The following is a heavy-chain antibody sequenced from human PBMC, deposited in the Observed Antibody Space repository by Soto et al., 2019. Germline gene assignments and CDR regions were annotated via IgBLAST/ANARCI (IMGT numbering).Heavy chain of an antibody. V-gene: IGHV3-73*02. Sequence: EVQLVESGGGLVQPGGSLKLSCAASGFTFSGSAMHWVRQASGKGLEWVGRIRSKANSYATAYAASVKGRFTISRDDSKITAYLQMNSLKSEDTAAYYSTRLGAIVRGVINYYDYGMDVWGQGTTVTVSS. CDR3: TRLGAIVRGVINYYDYGMDV. CDR1: GFTFSGSA. CDR2: IRSKANSYAT. J-gene: IGHJ6*02. D-gene: IGHD3-10*01.